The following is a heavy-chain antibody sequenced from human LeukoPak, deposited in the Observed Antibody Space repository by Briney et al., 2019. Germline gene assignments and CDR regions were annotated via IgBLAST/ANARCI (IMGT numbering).Heavy chain of an antibody. CDR3: AKDRKGTSYYYYYGMDV. CDR1: GFTFSSYG. CDR2: ISYDGSNK. D-gene: IGHD1-14*01. J-gene: IGHJ6*02. V-gene: IGHV3-30*18. Sequence: PGGSLRLSCAASGFTFSSYGMHWVRQAPGKGLEWVAVISYDGSNKYYADSVKGRFTTSRDNSKNTLYLKMNSLRAEDTAVYYCAKDRKGTSYYYYYGMDVWGQGTTVTVSS.